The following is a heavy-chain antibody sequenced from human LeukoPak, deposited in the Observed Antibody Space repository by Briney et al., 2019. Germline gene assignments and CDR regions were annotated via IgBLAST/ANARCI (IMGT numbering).Heavy chain of an antibody. V-gene: IGHV3-23*01. CDR1: GFTFSNYA. CDR2: ISGSASST. Sequence: GGSLRLSCAASGFTFSNYAMSWVRQAPGKGLEWVSAISGSASSTYHADSVKGRFTISRDNSKNTLYLQMNSLRAEDTAVYYCARDSGLFDYYDSSGYYPFDYWGQGTLVTVSS. D-gene: IGHD3-22*01. CDR3: ARDSGLFDYYDSSGYYPFDY. J-gene: IGHJ4*02.